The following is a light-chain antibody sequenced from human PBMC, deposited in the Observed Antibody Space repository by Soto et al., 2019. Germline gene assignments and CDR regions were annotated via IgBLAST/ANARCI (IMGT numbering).Light chain of an antibody. CDR3: MQSTRWPWT. Sequence: DVVMTQSPLSLPVTLGQPASISCRASQSLVHSDGTTYLNWFKQRPGQSPRRLIYKVANRDSGVPDRFSGSGSGSDFTLKISRVEAEDVGVYYCMQSTRWPWTFGQGTKVEIK. J-gene: IGKJ1*01. CDR1: QSLVHSDGTTY. V-gene: IGKV2-30*02. CDR2: KVA.